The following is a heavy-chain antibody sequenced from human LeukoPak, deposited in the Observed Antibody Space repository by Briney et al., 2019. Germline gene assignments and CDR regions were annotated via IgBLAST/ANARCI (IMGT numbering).Heavy chain of an antibody. Sequence: GGSLRLSCAPSGFTFSTYAMSWVRQAPGKGLEWVSTSRGSGGITYYADSAKGRFTISRDQSKNTLYLQMNSLRVEDTAVYYCAKGYADYGADAFDIWGQGTMVTVSS. D-gene: IGHD4-17*01. CDR3: AKGYADYGADAFDI. CDR1: GFTFSTYA. J-gene: IGHJ3*02. CDR2: SRGSGGIT. V-gene: IGHV3-23*01.